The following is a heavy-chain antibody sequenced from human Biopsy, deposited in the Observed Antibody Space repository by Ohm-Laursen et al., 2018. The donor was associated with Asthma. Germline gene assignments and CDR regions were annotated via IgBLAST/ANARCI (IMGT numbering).Heavy chain of an antibody. J-gene: IGHJ4*02. V-gene: IGHV3-30*03. CDR2: MSFDGRQT. CDR1: GFSFNSYG. Sequence: SLRLSCAASGFSFNSYGMHWVRQAPGKGLEWVAVMSFDGRQTYYADSVKGRFTISRDNSKNTLYLQMNSLRAEDTAVYFCARHQEAASYHYDGSIAYWGQGIPVTVSS. D-gene: IGHD3-22*01. CDR3: ARHQEAASYHYDGSIAY.